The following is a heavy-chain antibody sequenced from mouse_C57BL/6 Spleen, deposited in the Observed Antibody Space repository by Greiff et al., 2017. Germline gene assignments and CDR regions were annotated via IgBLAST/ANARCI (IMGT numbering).Heavy chain of an antibody. CDR3: SRPPGEDYAMDY. Sequence: QVQLQQPGAELVKPGASVKLSCKASGYTFTSYWMQWVKQRPGQGLEWIGEIDPSDSYTNYNQKFQGKATLTVDTSSSTAYIHLSSLTSEDSAVYYCSRPPGEDYAMDYWGQGTSLTVSS. CDR1: GYTFTSYW. J-gene: IGHJ4*01. V-gene: IGHV1-50*01. CDR2: IDPSDSYT.